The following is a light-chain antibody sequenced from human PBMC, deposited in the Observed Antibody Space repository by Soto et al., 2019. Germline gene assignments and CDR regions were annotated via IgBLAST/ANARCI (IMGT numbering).Light chain of an antibody. V-gene: IGKV3-15*01. CDR2: ATS. CDR1: QSISSN. CDR3: QQYDNWPPYT. J-gene: IGKJ2*01. Sequence: EIVSTQSPPSRSGCGGEVAALSCRASQSISSNLAWYQHKPGQAPRLLIYATSTRATGVPARFSGSGSGTDFTLTISSLQSEDFAVYFCQQYDNWPPYTFGQGTKVDIK.